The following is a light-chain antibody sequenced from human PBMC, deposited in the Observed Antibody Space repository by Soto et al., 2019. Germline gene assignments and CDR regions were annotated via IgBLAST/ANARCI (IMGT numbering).Light chain of an antibody. CDR3: QQRTNWPLVT. CDR1: QSVRIS. J-gene: IGKJ3*01. V-gene: IGKV3-11*01. CDR2: DAS. Sequence: EIVLTQSPATLSLSPGQRATLSCRASQSVRISLAWYQQKPGQAPRLLIYDASNRATGIPARFSGSGSGTDFTLTISSLEPEDFAVYYCQQRTNWPLVTFGPGTKVDIK.